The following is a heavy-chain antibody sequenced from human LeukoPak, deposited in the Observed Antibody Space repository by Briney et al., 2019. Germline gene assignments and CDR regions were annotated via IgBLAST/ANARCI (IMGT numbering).Heavy chain of an antibody. Sequence: GGSLRLSCAASGFTFSSYAMHWVRQAPGKGLEWVANIKQDGSEKYYVDSVKGRFTISRDNAKNSLYLQMKSLRAEDTAVYYCARLLVYNSGGEAFDHWGQGTLVTVSS. CDR1: GFTFSSYA. CDR3: ARLLVYNSGGEAFDH. J-gene: IGHJ4*02. D-gene: IGHD1-20*01. CDR2: IKQDGSEK. V-gene: IGHV3-7*01.